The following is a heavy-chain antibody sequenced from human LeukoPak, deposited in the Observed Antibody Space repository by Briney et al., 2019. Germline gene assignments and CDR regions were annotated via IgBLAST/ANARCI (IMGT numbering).Heavy chain of an antibody. CDR3: ATDHLSSFYGDYFWEDY. Sequence: ASVKVSCKVSGYTLTELSMHWVRQAPGKGLEWMGGFDPEDGETIYAQKFQGRVTMTEDTSTDTAYMELSSLRSEDTAVYYCATDHLSSFYGDYFWEDYWGQGTLVTVSS. D-gene: IGHD4-17*01. V-gene: IGHV1-24*01. CDR1: GYTLTELS. CDR2: FDPEDGET. J-gene: IGHJ4*02.